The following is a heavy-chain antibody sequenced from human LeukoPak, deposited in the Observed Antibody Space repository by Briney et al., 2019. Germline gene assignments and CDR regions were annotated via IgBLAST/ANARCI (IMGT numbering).Heavy chain of an antibody. V-gene: IGHV3-15*01. D-gene: IGHD6-13*01. CDR2: IKSKTDGGTT. CDR1: GFTFINAW. CDR3: TTEHLIAAGYYFDY. J-gene: IGHJ4*02. Sequence: GGSLRLSCAASGFTFINAWMSWVRQAPGKGLEWVGRIKSKTDGGTTDYAAPVKGRFTISRDDSKNTLYLQMNSLKTEDTAVYYCTTEHLIAAGYYFDYWGQGTLVTVSS.